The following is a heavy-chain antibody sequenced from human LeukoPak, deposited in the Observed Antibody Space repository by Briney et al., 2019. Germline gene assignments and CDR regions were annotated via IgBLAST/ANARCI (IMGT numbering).Heavy chain of an antibody. CDR2: IYTSGST. D-gene: IGHD1-26*01. CDR1: GVSISPYY. CDR3: ARGSGSFGI. V-gene: IGHV4-4*09. Sequence: SETLSLTCAVSGVSISPYYWAWIRQPPGKGLEWIGYIYTSGSTNYNPSLKSRVTISVDTSKNQFSLKLSSVTAADTAVYYCARGSGSFGIWGQGTMVTVSS. J-gene: IGHJ3*02.